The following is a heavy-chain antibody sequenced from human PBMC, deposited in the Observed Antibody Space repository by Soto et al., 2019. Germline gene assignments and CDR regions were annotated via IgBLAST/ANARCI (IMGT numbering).Heavy chain of an antibody. J-gene: IGHJ4*02. CDR3: AITQDYGDSY. D-gene: IGHD4-17*01. CDR1: GGTFSSYA. V-gene: IGHV1-2*02. Sequence: QVQLVQSGAEVKKPGSSVKVSCKASGGTFSSYAISWVRQAPGQGLEWMGGIIPNSGGTNYAQKFQGRVTMTRDTSISTAYMELSRLRSDDTAVYYCAITQDYGDSYWGQGTLVTVSS. CDR2: IIPNSGGT.